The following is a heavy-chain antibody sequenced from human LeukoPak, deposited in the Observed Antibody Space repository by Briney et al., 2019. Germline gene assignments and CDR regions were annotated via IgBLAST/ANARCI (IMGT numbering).Heavy chain of an antibody. CDR2: ISSSSSYI. Sequence: GGSLRLSCAASGFTFSSYSMNWVRRAPGKGLEWVSSISSSSSYIYYADSVKGRFTISRDNAKNSLYLQMNSLRAEDTAVYYCARIRYSSGWAFDYWGQGTLVTVSS. V-gene: IGHV3-21*01. J-gene: IGHJ4*02. CDR3: ARIRYSSGWAFDY. CDR1: GFTFSSYS. D-gene: IGHD6-19*01.